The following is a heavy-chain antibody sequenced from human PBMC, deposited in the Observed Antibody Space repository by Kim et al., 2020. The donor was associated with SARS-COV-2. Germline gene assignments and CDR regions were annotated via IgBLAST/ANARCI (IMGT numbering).Heavy chain of an antibody. CDR1: GGSISSYY. D-gene: IGHD3-10*01. CDR2: IYYSGST. J-gene: IGHJ4*02. Sequence: SETLFLTCTVSGGSISSYYWSWIRQPPGKGLEWIGYIYYSGSTNYNPSLKSRVIISVDTSKNQFSLKLSSVTAADTAVYYCAIGRGSGSFGRFDYWGQGTLVTVSS. V-gene: IGHV4-59*01. CDR3: AIGRGSGSFGRFDY.